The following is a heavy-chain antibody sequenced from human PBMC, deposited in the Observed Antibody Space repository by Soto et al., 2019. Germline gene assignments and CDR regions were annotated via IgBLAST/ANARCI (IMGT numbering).Heavy chain of an antibody. Sequence: GGSLRLSCAASGFTFSSYALTWVRQAPGKGLEWVSVISGGGINTLYADSVKGRFTISRDNSKNTLYLQMNSLRADDTAVYYCATVGRANYFDNWGQGTLVTVSS. CDR2: ISGGGINT. CDR1: GFTFSSYA. V-gene: IGHV3-23*01. J-gene: IGHJ4*02. CDR3: ATVGRANYFDN.